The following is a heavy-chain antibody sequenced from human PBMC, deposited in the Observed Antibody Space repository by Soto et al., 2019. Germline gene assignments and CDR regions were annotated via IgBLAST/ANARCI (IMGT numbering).Heavy chain of an antibody. Sequence: QVQLVESGGGVVQPGRSLRLSCAASGFTFSNYGMHWVRQAPGKGLEWVAVIWYDGNYKSYADSVKGRFNISRDNSKNTLYLQMSSLRAEDTALYYCARDRRPGAGGSGLGDWGLATLVTVSS. D-gene: IGHD6-13*01. CDR1: GFTFSNYG. V-gene: IGHV3-33*01. CDR2: IWYDGNYK. CDR3: ARDRRPGAGGSGLGD. J-gene: IGHJ4*02.